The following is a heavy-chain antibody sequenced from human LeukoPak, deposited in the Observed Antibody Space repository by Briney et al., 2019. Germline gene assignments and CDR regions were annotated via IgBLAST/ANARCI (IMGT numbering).Heavy chain of an antibody. CDR2: ISDSCGST. CDR3: AKNPPLYYVILTGYTY. CDR1: GFTFSSCA. V-gene: IGHV3-23*01. Sequence: GGPLTLSCAASGFTFSSCAKSWVRKAPGKGLEWVSAISDSCGSTYYADSVKSRFTISRDNSKNTLYLQMNSLRAEGTAVYYCAKNPPLYYVILTGYTYWGQGTLVTVS. J-gene: IGHJ4*02. D-gene: IGHD3-9*01.